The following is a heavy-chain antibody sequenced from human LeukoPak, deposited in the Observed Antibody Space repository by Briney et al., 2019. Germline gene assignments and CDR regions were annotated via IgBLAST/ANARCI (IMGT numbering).Heavy chain of an antibody. D-gene: IGHD2-2*01. CDR1: GGSISSSSYY. CDR2: IYPSGST. Sequence: SETLSLTCTVSGGSISSSSYYWGWIRQPPGKGLEWIGSIYPSGSTYYNPSLKSRVTISVDTSKNQFSLKLSSVTAADTAVYYCARISVRIYQLPDYWGQGTLVTVSS. V-gene: IGHV4-39*07. J-gene: IGHJ4*02. CDR3: ARISVRIYQLPDY.